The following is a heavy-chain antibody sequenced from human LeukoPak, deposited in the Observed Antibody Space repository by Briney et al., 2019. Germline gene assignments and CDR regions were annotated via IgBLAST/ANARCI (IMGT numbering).Heavy chain of an antibody. D-gene: IGHD5-24*01. CDR1: GYSISSGYY. J-gene: IGHJ4*02. Sequence: SETLSLTCAVSGYSISSGYYWGWIRQPPGKGLDWIGNIYHGGTTYYNPSLKNRVTISVDTSKNQFSLKLSSVTAADTAVYYCARDRGDGYNAIDYWGQGTLVTVSS. V-gene: IGHV4-38-2*02. CDR2: IYHGGTT. CDR3: ARDRGDGYNAIDY.